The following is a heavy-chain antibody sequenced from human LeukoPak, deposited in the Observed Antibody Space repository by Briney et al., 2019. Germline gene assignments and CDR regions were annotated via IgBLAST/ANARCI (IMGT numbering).Heavy chain of an antibody. CDR2: IYYSGST. CDR3: ARDRLMGATTRGFDY. D-gene: IGHD1-26*01. CDR1: GGSISSGGYY. V-gene: IGHV4-31*03. J-gene: IGHJ4*02. Sequence: SETLSLTCTVSGGSISSGGYYWSWIRQHPGKGLEWIGYIYYSGSTYYNPSLKSRVTISVDMSKNQFSLKLSSVTAADTAVYYCARDRLMGATTRGFDYWGQGTLVTVSS.